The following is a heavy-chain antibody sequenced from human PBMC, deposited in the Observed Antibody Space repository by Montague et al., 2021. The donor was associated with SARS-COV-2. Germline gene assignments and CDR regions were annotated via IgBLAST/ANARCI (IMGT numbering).Heavy chain of an antibody. D-gene: IGHD3/OR15-3a*01. V-gene: IGHV4-59*08. CDR3: ARFRTGGYEFDY. Sequence: SETLSLTCTVSGGSINGYYWSWIRQSPGKGLDWIGYIHYTGNTNYNPSLKGRVTISLDTSKSQFSLRLSSVTAADTAVYSCARFRTGGYEFDYWGQGTLVTVSS. CDR2: IHYTGNT. J-gene: IGHJ4*02. CDR1: GGSINGYY.